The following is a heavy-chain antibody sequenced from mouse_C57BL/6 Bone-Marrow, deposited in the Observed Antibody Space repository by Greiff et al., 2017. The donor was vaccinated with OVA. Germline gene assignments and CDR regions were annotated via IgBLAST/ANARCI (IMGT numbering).Heavy chain of an antibody. CDR2: IWRGGST. J-gene: IGHJ4*01. CDR3: AKTRDYYSNRYYAMDY. D-gene: IGHD2-5*01. Sequence: VQLVESGPGLVQPSQSLSITCTVSGFSLTSYGVHWVRQSPGKGLEWLGVIWRGGSTDYNAAFMSRLSITKDNSKSQVFFKMNSLQADDTAIYYCAKTRDYYSNRYYAMDYWGQGTSVTVSS. CDR1: GFSLTSYG. V-gene: IGHV2-5*01.